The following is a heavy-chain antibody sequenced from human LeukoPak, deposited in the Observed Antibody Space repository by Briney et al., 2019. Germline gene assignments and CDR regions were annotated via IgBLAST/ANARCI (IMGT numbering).Heavy chain of an antibody. Sequence: GSLRLSCAASGFTVSSNYMSWIRQPPGKGLEWIGEINHSGSTNYNPSLKSRVTISVDTSKNQFSLKLSSVTAADTAVYYCAAAPVVQKHMAGWGQGTLVTVSS. CDR3: AAAPVVQKHMAG. J-gene: IGHJ4*02. CDR2: INHSGST. D-gene: IGHD6-6*01. CDR1: GFTVSSNY. V-gene: IGHV4-34*08.